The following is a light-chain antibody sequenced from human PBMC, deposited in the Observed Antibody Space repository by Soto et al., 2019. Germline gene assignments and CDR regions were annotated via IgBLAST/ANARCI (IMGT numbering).Light chain of an antibody. J-gene: IGKJ2*01. CDR1: QSVSSN. CDR2: GAS. Sequence: EIVMTQSPATLSVSPGETATLSCRASQSVSSNLAWYQQKPGQAPRLLIYGASTRATGIPARYSGSGSGTEITLTISSLQSEDFAVYYCQQYKKWPPYTFGQGTKLEIK. V-gene: IGKV3-15*01. CDR3: QQYKKWPPYT.